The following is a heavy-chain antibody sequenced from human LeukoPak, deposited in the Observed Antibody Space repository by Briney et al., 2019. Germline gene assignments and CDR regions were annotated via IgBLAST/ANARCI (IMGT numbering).Heavy chain of an antibody. CDR1: GFTLSSYS. J-gene: IGHJ5*02. CDR2: ISSSSSYI. V-gene: IGHV3-21*01. CDR3: AREMGIVVVPAGLDP. Sequence: GGSLRLSCAASGFTLSSYSMNWVRQAPGKGLEWVSSISSSSSYIYYADSVKGRFTISRDNAKNSLYLQMNSLRAEDTAVYYCAREMGIVVVPAGLDPWGQGTLVTVSS. D-gene: IGHD2-2*03.